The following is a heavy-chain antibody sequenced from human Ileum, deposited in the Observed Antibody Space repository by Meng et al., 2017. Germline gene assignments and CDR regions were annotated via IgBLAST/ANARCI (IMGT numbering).Heavy chain of an antibody. Sequence: EVDLVESGGGLVQPGGSLKLSCTASGFTFSGSAMHWVRQASGKGLEWVGHIQSKADGGTTDYAAPVKGRFTISRDDSKSTLYLQMNSLKTEDTAVYYCTTFYAGYWGQGTLVTVSS. D-gene: IGHD3-16*01. J-gene: IGHJ4*02. CDR3: TTFYAGY. CDR1: GFTFSGSA. CDR2: IQSKADGGTT. V-gene: IGHV3-15*01.